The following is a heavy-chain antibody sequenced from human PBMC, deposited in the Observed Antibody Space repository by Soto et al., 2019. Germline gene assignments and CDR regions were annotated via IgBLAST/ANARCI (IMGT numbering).Heavy chain of an antibody. J-gene: IGHJ1*01. CDR2: INPNSGGT. D-gene: IGHD6-13*01. V-gene: IGHV1-2*02. CDR3: ARERMGIAAAVLS. CDR1: GYTFTGYY. Sequence: ASVKVSCKASGYTFTGYYMHWVRQAPGQGLEWMGWINPNSGGTNYAQKFQGRVTMTRDTSISTAYMALSRLRSDETAVYYCARERMGIAAAVLSWGQGTLVTVSS.